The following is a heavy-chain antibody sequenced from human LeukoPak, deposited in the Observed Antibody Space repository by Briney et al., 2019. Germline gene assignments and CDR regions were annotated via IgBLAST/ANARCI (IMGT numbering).Heavy chain of an antibody. J-gene: IGHJ1*01. Sequence: SETLSLTCAVYGGSFSGYYWSWIRQPPGKGLEWIGVINHSGSTNYNPSLKSRVTISVDTSKNQFSLKLSSVTAADTAVYYCARYSRERTLGYGVQKAKYFQHWGQGTLVTVSS. V-gene: IGHV4-34*01. CDR2: INHSGST. CDR3: ARYSRERTLGYGVQKAKYFQH. D-gene: IGHD5-12*01. CDR1: GGSFSGYY.